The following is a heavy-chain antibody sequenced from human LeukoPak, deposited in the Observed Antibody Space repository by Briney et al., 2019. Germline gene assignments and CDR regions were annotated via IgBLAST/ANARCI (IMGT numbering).Heavy chain of an antibody. D-gene: IGHD1-14*01. V-gene: IGHV1-18*01. CDR1: GYTLTRQG. CDR2: ISTYNGDT. Sequence: ASVKVSCKASGYTLTRQGIAWVRQAPGQGLEWKGWISTYNGDTNHAQNFQGRVTMTRDTSTSTAYLELRSLRSDDTAVYYCARDGTAPAPKYFDVWGRGTLVTVSS. CDR3: ARDGTAPAPKYFDV. J-gene: IGHJ2*01.